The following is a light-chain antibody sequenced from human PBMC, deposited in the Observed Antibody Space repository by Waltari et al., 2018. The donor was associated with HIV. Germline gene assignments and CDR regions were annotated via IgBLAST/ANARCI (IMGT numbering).Light chain of an antibody. CDR3: VSYTEKDTFLL. Sequence: QSALTQPPSASGSPGQSVAISCTGSSNDIGTYNFVSWYQHHPGTAPKLLIHAVTRRPPGIPDRFSGTKSGYTASLTVSDLQVEDEADYYCVSYTEKDTFLLFGGGTKLAV. V-gene: IGLV2-8*01. J-gene: IGLJ2*01. CDR1: SNDIGTYNF. CDR2: AVT.